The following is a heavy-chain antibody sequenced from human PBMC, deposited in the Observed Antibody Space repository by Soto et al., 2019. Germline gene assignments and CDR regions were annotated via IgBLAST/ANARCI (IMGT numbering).Heavy chain of an antibody. Sequence: ASVKVSCKASGYTFTGYYMHWVRQAPGQGLEWMGWINPNSGGTNYAQKFQGRVTMTRDTSKDQFSLRLNSVTAADTAVYYCARRTVTTIYYYGMDVWGQGTTVTVSS. V-gene: IGHV1-2*02. J-gene: IGHJ6*02. CDR1: GYTFTGYY. CDR2: INPNSGGT. CDR3: ARRTVTTIYYYGMDV. D-gene: IGHD4-17*01.